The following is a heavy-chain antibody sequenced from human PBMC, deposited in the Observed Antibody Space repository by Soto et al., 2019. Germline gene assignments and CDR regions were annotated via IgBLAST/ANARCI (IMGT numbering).Heavy chain of an antibody. CDR1: GFAFSDYY. V-gene: IGHV3-11*01. D-gene: IGHD2-15*01. CDR3: ARAYSDAFDI. CDR2: ISSSGSGI. J-gene: IGHJ3*02. Sequence: QVQLVESGGGLVKPGGSLRLSCAASGFAFSDYYMTWIRQAPGKGLEWVAYISSSGSGIYYPDSVKGRFTISRDNTKNSLYLQMSSLRAEDTAVYYCARAYSDAFDIWGQGTMVTVSS.